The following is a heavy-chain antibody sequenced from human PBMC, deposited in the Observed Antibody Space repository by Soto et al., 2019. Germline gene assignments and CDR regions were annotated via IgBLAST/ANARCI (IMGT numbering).Heavy chain of an antibody. J-gene: IGHJ6*03. CDR3: ARGWCGPDV. D-gene: IGHD3-10*01. V-gene: IGHV3-74*03. CDR1: EFPFSVCP. CDR2: MDKMGTDS. Sequence: EVQLVESGGGLVQPGGTLPLSWAAPEFPFSVCPSHWVRQAPGKGLAGVSGMDKMGTDSSYAGSVKGLFTSSRDSAKNTVYLQISSLRVEETVVWDCARGWCGPDVWGKGTTVTVSS.